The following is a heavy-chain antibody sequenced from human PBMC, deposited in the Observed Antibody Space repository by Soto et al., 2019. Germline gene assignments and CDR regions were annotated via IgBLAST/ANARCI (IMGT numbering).Heavy chain of an antibody. Sequence: AGGSLRLSCAASGFTFSSYGMHWVRQAPGKGLEWVAVISYDGSNKYYADSVKGRFTISRDNSKNTLYLQMNSLRAEDTAVYYCAKDIPLTWGQGTMVTVSS. CDR2: ISYDGSNK. CDR1: GFTFSSYG. V-gene: IGHV3-30*18. CDR3: AKDIPLT. J-gene: IGHJ3*01.